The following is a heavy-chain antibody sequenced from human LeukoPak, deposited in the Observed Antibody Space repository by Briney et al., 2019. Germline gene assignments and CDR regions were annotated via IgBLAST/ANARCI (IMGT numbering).Heavy chain of an antibody. CDR2: IYHSGST. CDR1: GYSINSGCY. J-gene: IGHJ6*03. V-gene: IGHV4-38-2*01. D-gene: IGHD2-15*01. CDR3: ARGVVVSPAPLYYTDV. Sequence: SETLSLTCAVSGYSINSGCYWGWIRQPPGRGLEWIGSIYHSGSTYYNPSLKSRVTMSVDTSKNQFSLKLSSVTAADTAVYYCARGVVVSPAPLYYTDVWGKGATVTVSS.